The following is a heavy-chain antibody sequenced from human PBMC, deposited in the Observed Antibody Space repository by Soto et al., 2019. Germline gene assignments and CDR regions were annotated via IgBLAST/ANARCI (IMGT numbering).Heavy chain of an antibody. J-gene: IGHJ6*02. V-gene: IGHV3-53*02. CDR3: AKGDGLILAV. CDR2: TNTGGTT. Sequence: EVQVLVTGGGLIQPGGSLRLSCAASGFTVNSNYMSWVRQAPGEGLQWVSITNTGGTTYYADSVKGRFTVSRDNSKNTLYLQMNSLRAEDTAVYYCAKGDGLILAVWGQGTTVSVSS. D-gene: IGHD1-26*01. CDR1: GFTVNSNY.